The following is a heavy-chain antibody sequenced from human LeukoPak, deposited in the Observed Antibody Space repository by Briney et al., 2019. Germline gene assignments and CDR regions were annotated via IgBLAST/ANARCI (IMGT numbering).Heavy chain of an antibody. CDR2: FKTNYNQV. Sequence: GGSLRLSCVASGFTFSDYAMSWVRQAPGKGLEWVSTFKTNYNQVYYAESVRGRFTISTDNSKNTAYLQINSLRVEDTALYYCARSVPDYTRFDFWGQGALVTVSS. J-gene: IGHJ4*02. V-gene: IGHV3-23*05. CDR1: GFTFSDYA. D-gene: IGHD4-11*01. CDR3: ARSVPDYTRFDF.